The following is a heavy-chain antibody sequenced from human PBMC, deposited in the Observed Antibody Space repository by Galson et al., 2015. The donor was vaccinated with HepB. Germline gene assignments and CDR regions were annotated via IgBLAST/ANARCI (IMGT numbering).Heavy chain of an antibody. Sequence: SVKVSCKASGGTFSSYAISWVRQAPGQGLEWMGGIIPIFGIANYAQKFQGRVTITADKSTSTAYMELSSLRSEDTAVYYCARVNCSGGSCYSFYYFDYWGQGTLVTVSS. CDR2: IIPIFGIA. J-gene: IGHJ4*02. D-gene: IGHD2-15*01. CDR3: ARVNCSGGSCYSFYYFDY. CDR1: GGTFSSYA. V-gene: IGHV1-69*10.